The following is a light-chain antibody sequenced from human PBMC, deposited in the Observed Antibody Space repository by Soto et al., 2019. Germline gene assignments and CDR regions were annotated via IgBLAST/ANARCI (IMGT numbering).Light chain of an antibody. CDR3: HQYNNWPPIT. Sequence: EIMMKQSPASLSLSSGGKGTLSRRARQSIRSDLAWYQHKPGQAPRLLMYGASTRATGTPARFSGSGSGTEFTLTISSLQSEDFAVYFCHQYNNWPPITFGQGTRLEIK. CDR1: QSIRSD. V-gene: IGKV3-15*01. J-gene: IGKJ5*01. CDR2: GAS.